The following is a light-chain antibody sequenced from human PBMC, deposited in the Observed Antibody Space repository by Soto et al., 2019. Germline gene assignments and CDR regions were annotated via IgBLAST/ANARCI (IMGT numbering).Light chain of an antibody. CDR2: WAS. CDR1: QSVLYSSNNKNY. CDR3: HQYQYIPHT. V-gene: IGKV4-1*01. J-gene: IGKJ2*01. Sequence: DIVMTQSPDSLAVSLGERATIDCKSSQSVLYSSNNKNYLAWYQQKSGQPPKLLIYWASVRESGVPDRFSGSGSGTDFTLTISSLQAEDVAVYYCHQYQYIPHTFGQGTKLEIK.